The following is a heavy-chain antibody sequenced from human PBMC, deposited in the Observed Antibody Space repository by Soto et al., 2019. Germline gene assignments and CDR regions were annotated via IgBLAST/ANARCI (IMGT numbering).Heavy chain of an antibody. J-gene: IGHJ4*02. D-gene: IGHD2-21*01. CDR3: AKSPLRGLFPADYLYY. Sequence: GGSLRLSCEVSGFSFSSYGMSWVRQAPGKGLEWVSSISGSGDRTYYTDSVKGRFTISRDNSKNTLYLQMNSLRAEDTALYYCAKSPLRGLFPADYLYYWGQGTLVTVSS. CDR1: GFSFSSYG. V-gene: IGHV3-23*01. CDR2: ISGSGDRT.